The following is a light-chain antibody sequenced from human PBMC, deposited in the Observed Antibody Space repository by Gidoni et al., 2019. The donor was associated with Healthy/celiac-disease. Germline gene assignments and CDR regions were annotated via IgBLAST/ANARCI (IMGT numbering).Light chain of an antibody. V-gene: IGKV1-13*02. CDR3: QQFNSYPIT. J-gene: IGKJ5*01. CDR1: QGISRA. CDR2: DAS. Sequence: AIQLTPSPSSLSASAGDRVTIPCRASQGISRALAWYQQKPGKAPKLLIYDASSLESGVPSRFSGSGSGTDFTLTISSLQPEDFATYYCQQFNSYPITFGQGTRLEIK.